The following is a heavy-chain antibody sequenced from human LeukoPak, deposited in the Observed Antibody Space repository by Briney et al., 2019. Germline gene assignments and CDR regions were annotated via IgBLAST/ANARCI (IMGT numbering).Heavy chain of an antibody. J-gene: IGHJ4*02. Sequence: ASMKVSCKASGGTFSNYAISWVRQAPGQGLEWMGGIIPIFGTANYAQKFQGRVTITADESTSTAYMELSSLRSEDTAVYYCARGGTTVLIPVYFDYWGQGTLVTVST. D-gene: IGHD4-23*01. CDR3: ARGGTTVLIPVYFDY. V-gene: IGHV1-69*01. CDR2: IIPIFGTA. CDR1: GGTFSNYA.